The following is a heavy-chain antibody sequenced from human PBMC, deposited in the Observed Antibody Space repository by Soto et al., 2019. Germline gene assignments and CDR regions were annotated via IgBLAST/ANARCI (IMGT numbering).Heavy chain of an antibody. D-gene: IGHD6-13*01. V-gene: IGHV3-30*01. J-gene: IGHJ6*02. Sequence: QVQLVESGGGVVQPGRSLRLSCAASGFTFSSYAMHWVRQAPGKGLEWVAVISYDGSNKYYADSVKGRFTISRDNSKNTLYLQMNSLRAEDTAVYYCAREAGSSWYNYYGMDVWGHGTTVTVSS. CDR1: GFTFSSYA. CDR2: ISYDGSNK. CDR3: AREAGSSWYNYYGMDV.